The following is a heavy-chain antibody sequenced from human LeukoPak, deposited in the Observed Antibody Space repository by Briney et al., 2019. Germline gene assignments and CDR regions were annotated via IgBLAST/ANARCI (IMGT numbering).Heavy chain of an antibody. V-gene: IGHV3-33*01. Sequence: GSLRLSCAASGFTFSSYGMHWVRQAPGKGLEWVAVIWYDGSDKYYADSVKGRFAISRDNSKNTLYLQMNSLRAEDTAVYYCATDQGIYWGQGILVTVSS. CDR3: ATDQGIY. CDR1: GFTFSSYG. J-gene: IGHJ4*02. CDR2: IWYDGSDK.